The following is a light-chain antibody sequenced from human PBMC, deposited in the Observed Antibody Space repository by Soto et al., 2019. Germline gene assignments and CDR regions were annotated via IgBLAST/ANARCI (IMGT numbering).Light chain of an antibody. V-gene: IGKV3-15*01. CDR2: GAS. J-gene: IGKJ3*01. CDR1: QSIRTN. CDR3: QQYFNWPLTWT. Sequence: EIVLTQSPATLSVSAGGTVTLSCRASQSIRTNVAWYLQIPGRAPRLLVYGASTRATGVPARFSGSGSGIEFTLTISSLQSEDSAFYYCQQYFNWPLTWTFGPGTKVQIK.